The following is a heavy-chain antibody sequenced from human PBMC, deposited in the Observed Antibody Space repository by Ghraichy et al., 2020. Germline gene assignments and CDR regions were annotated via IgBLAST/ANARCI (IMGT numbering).Heavy chain of an antibody. J-gene: IGHJ2*01. CDR3: TSDADCGGDCYFHWYFDL. D-gene: IGHD2-21*02. CDR1: GFTFSIYA. Sequence: GGSLRLSCAASGFTFSIYAMHWVRQAPGKGLEWVAVISYDGIYTYFADSVKGRFTISRDNSKNTLYLQMNSLRPDYTAVYYCTSDADCGGDCYFHWYFDLWGRGTLVTVSS. V-gene: IGHV3-30*04. CDR2: ISYDGIYT.